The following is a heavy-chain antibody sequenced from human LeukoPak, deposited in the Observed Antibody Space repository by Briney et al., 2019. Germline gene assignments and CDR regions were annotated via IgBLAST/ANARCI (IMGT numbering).Heavy chain of an antibody. CDR3: ARDAVSSSSWYRSFDY. J-gene: IGHJ4*02. D-gene: IGHD6-13*01. Sequence: VASVKVSCKASGYTFTSYGISWVRQTPGQGLEWMGWISAYNGNTNYAQKLQGRVTMTTDTSTSTAYMELRSLRSDDTAMYYCARDAVSSSSWYRSFDYWGQGTLVTVSS. CDR2: ISAYNGNT. V-gene: IGHV1-18*01. CDR1: GYTFTSYG.